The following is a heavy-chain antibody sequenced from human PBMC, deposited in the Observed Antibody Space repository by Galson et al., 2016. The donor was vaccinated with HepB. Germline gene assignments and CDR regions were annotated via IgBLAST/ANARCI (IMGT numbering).Heavy chain of an antibody. CDR3: AKEGEAYCGTDCSLDY. J-gene: IGHJ4*02. D-gene: IGHD2-21*01. CDR2: IPYDGSRQ. V-gene: IGHV3-30*18. CDR1: GFTFRSYV. Sequence: SLRLACAASGFTFRSYVMNWVRQALGKRLEWVALIPYDGSRQYYADTVKGRFTISPDNSKNTLFLQMSSLRAQYTAVYYCAKEGEAYCGTDCSLDYWGQGTLITVSS.